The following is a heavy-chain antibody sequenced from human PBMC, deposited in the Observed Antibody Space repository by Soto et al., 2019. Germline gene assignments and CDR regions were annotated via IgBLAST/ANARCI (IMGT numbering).Heavy chain of an antibody. V-gene: IGHV3-53*01. CDR3: ARVEETGTTHDYYYGMDV. CDR1: GFTVSSNY. D-gene: IGHD1-7*01. CDR2: IYSGGST. J-gene: IGHJ6*02. Sequence: GGSLRLSCAASGFTVSSNYMSWVRQAPGKGLEWVSVIYSGGSTYYADSVKGRFTISRDNSKNTLYLQMNSLRAEDTAVYYCARVEETGTTHDYYYGMDVWGQGTTVTVSS.